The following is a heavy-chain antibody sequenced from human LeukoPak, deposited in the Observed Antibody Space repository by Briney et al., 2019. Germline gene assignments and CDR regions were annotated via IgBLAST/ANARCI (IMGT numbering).Heavy chain of an antibody. CDR2: IYPGDSDT. CDR3: ARAGCSGGSCYYPLNY. CDR1: GYSFTSYW. V-gene: IGHV5-51*01. D-gene: IGHD2-15*01. Sequence: GESLKISCKGSGYSFTSYWIGWVRQMPGKGLGWMGIIYPGDSDTRYSPSFQGQGTISADKSISTAYLQRSSLKASDTAMYYCARAGCSGGSCYYPLNYWGQGTLVTVSS. J-gene: IGHJ4*02.